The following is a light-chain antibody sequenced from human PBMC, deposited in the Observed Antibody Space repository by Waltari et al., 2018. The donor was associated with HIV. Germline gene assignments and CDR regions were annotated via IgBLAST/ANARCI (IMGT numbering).Light chain of an antibody. J-gene: IGLJ2*01. CDR1: HSAIGGYNY. CDR3: SSYADRNGFYVV. Sequence: QSALTQPSSASGSPGQSVTISCTGTHSAIGGYNYVSWYQQPPGKAPKLVISEVTKRPSGVPDRFSGSKSGTTASLTVSGLQAEDEADYYCSSYADRNGFYVVFGGGTRLTVL. CDR2: EVT. V-gene: IGLV2-8*01.